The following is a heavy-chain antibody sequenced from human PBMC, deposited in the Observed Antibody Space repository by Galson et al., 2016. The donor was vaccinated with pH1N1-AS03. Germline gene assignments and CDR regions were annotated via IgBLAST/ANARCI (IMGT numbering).Heavy chain of an antibody. V-gene: IGHV4-4*02. D-gene: IGHD3-3*02. Sequence: SETLSLTCAVSGGSMNNNKWWNWVRQPPGKGLEWIGEIYHSGNTNYNPSLKSRVTISLDKSKNQFSLNLSSVTATDTAVYFCSSTPYYPFWSGYTPLDFWGQGTLVTVSS. CDR3: SSTPYYPFWSGYTPLDF. CDR2: IYHSGNT. J-gene: IGHJ4*02. CDR1: GGSMNNNKW.